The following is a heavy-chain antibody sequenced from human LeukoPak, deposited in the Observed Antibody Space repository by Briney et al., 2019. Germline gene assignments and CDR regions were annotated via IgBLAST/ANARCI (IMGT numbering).Heavy chain of an antibody. Sequence: KPSETLSLTCTVSGGSISSDYWSWIRQPPGKGLEWIGYIYYSGRTYYNPSLKSRITISVDTSKNQFSLKLSSVTAADTAVYYCARVLTTVTTGGPFDYWGQGTLVTVSS. CDR1: GGSISSDY. D-gene: IGHD4-17*01. V-gene: IGHV4-59*01. CDR3: ARVLTTVTTGGPFDY. J-gene: IGHJ4*02. CDR2: IYYSGRT.